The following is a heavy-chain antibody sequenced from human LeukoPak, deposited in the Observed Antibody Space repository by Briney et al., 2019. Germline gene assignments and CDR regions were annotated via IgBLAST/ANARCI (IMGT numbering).Heavy chain of an antibody. CDR3: ARAGFAHSFDY. Sequence: SETLSLTCTVSGGSISSYFWSWVRQSPGKGLEWIGFMHHSGSANSNPSLKSRVTISVDKSKNQFSLKLSSVTAADTAVYYCARAGFAHSFDYWGQGTLVTVSS. CDR1: GGSISSYF. D-gene: IGHD3-10*01. CDR2: MHHSGSA. V-gene: IGHV4-59*12. J-gene: IGHJ4*02.